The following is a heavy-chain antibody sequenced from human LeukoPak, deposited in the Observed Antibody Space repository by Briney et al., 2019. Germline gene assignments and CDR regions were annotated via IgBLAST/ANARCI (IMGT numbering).Heavy chain of an antibody. CDR1: GFTFSSNA. CDR2: NSGSGGST. CDR3: AKDGVMDV. D-gene: IGHD3-16*01. V-gene: IGHV3-23*01. J-gene: IGHJ6*03. Sequence: PRGSLRLSCASPGFTFSSNAMSCVRQAPGKGLEWVSANSGSGGSTYYADSVKGRFTISRDNSKNTRYLQMNSLRAEDTAVYYCAKDGVMDVWGKGTTVTVSS.